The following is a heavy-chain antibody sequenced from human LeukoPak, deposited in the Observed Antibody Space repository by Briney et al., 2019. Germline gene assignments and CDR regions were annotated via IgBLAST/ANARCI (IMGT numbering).Heavy chain of an antibody. D-gene: IGHD3-16*02. CDR1: GFTFSYSA. CDR2: MSYDGTNK. CDR3: VVGGWESALYQFDY. J-gene: IGHJ4*02. V-gene: IGHV3-30*03. Sequence: GGSLRLSCAASGFTFSYSAMHWVRQAPDKGLEWVAVMSYDGTNKYYGDSVQGRFTISRDNSKNTLYLQMNSLKLEDTALYFCVVGGWESALYQFDYWGQGTPVTVSS.